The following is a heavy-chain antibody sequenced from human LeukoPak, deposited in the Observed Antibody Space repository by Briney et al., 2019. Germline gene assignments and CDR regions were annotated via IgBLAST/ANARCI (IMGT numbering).Heavy chain of an antibody. D-gene: IGHD3-3*01. Sequence: GRSLRLSCAASGFTFSSCGMHWVRQAPGKGLEWVAVISYDGSNKYYADSVKGRFTISRDNSKNTLYLQMNSLRAEDTAVYYCAKSAPEYYDFWSGADYWGQGTLVTVSS. V-gene: IGHV3-30*18. CDR2: ISYDGSNK. CDR3: AKSAPEYYDFWSGADY. J-gene: IGHJ4*02. CDR1: GFTFSSCG.